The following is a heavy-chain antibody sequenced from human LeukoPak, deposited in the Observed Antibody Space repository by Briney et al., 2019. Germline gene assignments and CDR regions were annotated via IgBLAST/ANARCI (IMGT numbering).Heavy chain of an antibody. J-gene: IGHJ4*02. V-gene: IGHV3-30*04. D-gene: IGHD3-22*01. CDR1: GFTFSSYA. CDR3: ARDSKPYYDSSGPHDY. Sequence: PGRSLRLSCAASGFTFSSYAMHWVRQAPGKGLEWVAVISYDGSNKYYADSVKGRFTISRDNSKNTLYLQMNSLRAEDTAVYYCARDSKPYYDSSGPHDYWGQGTLVTVSS. CDR2: ISYDGSNK.